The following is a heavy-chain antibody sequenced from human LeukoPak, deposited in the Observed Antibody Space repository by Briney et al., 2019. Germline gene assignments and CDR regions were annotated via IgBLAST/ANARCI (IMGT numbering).Heavy chain of an antibody. CDR2: ISNNGGYT. CDR3: AREGIAVAVYLNY. D-gene: IGHD6-19*01. CDR1: GFTFSSSA. J-gene: IGHJ4*02. V-gene: IGHV3-23*01. Sequence: GGSLRLSCAASGFTFSSSAMSWVRQAPGKGLEWVSAISNNGGYTYYADSVQGRFTISRDNSKSTLCLQMNSLRAEDTAVYYCAREGIAVAVYLNYWGQGTLVTVSS.